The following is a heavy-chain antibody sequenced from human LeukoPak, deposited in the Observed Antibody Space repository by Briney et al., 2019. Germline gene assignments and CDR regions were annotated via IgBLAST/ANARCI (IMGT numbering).Heavy chain of an antibody. D-gene: IGHD5-24*01. V-gene: IGHV3-53*01. CDR1: GFTVSSNY. Sequence: GGSLRLSCAASGFTVSSNYMSWVRQAPGKGLEWVSVIYSGGSTYYADSVKGRFTISRDNSKNTLYLQMNSLRAEDTAVYYCATLQMATINRHFDYWGQGTLVTVSS. CDR2: IYSGGST. J-gene: IGHJ4*02. CDR3: ATLQMATINRHFDY.